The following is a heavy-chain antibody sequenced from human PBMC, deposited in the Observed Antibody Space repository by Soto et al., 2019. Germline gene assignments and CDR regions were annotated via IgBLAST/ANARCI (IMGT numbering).Heavy chain of an antibody. Sequence: SETLSLTCAVYGGSFSGYYWSWIRQPPGKGLEWIGEINHSGSTNYNPSLKSRVTISVDTSKNQFSLKLSSVAAADTAVYYCARASSIAARLRWFDPWGQGTLVTVSS. CDR2: INHSGST. V-gene: IGHV4-34*01. D-gene: IGHD6-6*01. CDR1: GGSFSGYY. CDR3: ARASSIAARLRWFDP. J-gene: IGHJ5*02.